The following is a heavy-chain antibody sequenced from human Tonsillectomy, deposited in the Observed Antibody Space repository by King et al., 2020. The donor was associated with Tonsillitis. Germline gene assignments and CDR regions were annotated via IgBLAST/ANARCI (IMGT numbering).Heavy chain of an antibody. CDR3: AKERGYCSSAICSPFDY. Sequence: VQLVESGGGLVQPGGSLRLSCVASGFPLRNYALSWVRQAPGKGLEWVSGISGSGHSTYYADSVKGRFTISRDNSKNTLFLQMNSLRGEDTAIYYCAKERGYCSSAICSPFDYWVQGTLVTVSS. CDR1: GFPLRNYA. V-gene: IGHV3-23*04. J-gene: IGHJ4*02. D-gene: IGHD2-2*01. CDR2: ISGSGHST.